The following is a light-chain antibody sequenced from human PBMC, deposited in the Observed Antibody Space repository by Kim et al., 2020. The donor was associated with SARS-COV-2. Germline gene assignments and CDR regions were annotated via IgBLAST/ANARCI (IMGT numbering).Light chain of an antibody. V-gene: IGLV6-57*03. CDR2: EDS. J-gene: IGLJ2*01. CDR1: SRNIADNY. Sequence: GTAVTNYYTRTSRNIADNYVQWYQQRPGSAPTIVIYEDSERPSGFPNRFSGSIDTSSSSASLTISGLKTEDEADYYCQSYDISNVIFGGGTKLTVL. CDR3: QSYDISNVI.